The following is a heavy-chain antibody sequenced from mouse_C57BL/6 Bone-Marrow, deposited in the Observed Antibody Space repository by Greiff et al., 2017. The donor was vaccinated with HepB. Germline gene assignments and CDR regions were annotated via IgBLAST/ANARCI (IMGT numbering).Heavy chain of an antibody. D-gene: IGHD2-4*01. V-gene: IGHV1-50*01. J-gene: IGHJ4*01. CDR3: ARWDYDYDGAMDY. Sequence: QVQLQQSGAELVKPGASVKLSCKASGYTFTSYWMQWVKQRPGQGLEWIGEIDPSDSYTNYNQKFKGKATLTVDTSSSTAYMQLSSLTSEDSAVYYCARWDYDYDGAMDYWGQGTSVTVSS. CDR1: GYTFTSYW. CDR2: IDPSDSYT.